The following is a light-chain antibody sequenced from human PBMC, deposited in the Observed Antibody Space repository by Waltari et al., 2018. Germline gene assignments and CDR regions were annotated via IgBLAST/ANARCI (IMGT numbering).Light chain of an antibody. J-gene: IGKJ4*01. CDR3: QQYDNLLT. Sequence: DIQMTQSPSSLPASVGDRVTITCQASQDISSYLNWYQQRPGKAPKLLIYDASSLEAGVPSRFSGSGSGTDFTFTISSLQPEDIATYYCQQYDNLLTFGGGTKVEIK. V-gene: IGKV1-33*01. CDR2: DAS. CDR1: QDISSY.